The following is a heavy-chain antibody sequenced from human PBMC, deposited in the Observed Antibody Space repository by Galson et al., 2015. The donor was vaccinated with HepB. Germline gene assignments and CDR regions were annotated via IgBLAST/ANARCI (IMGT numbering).Heavy chain of an antibody. V-gene: IGHV3-23*01. D-gene: IGHD6-19*01. J-gene: IGHJ4*02. CDR3: AKAFPEKTDGWYRQALYYFDS. CDR2: ITPSGDNT. Sequence: SLRLSCAASGFTFSYYAMAWVRQAPGQGLEWISAITPSGDNTYSADSMKGRFFISRDNSQNTLFLQMNSLRADDTAIYFCAKAFPEKTDGWYRQALYYFDSWGQGTRVTVSS. CDR1: GFTFSYYA.